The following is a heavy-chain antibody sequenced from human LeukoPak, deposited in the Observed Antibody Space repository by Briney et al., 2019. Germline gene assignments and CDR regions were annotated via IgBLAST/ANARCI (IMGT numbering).Heavy chain of an antibody. CDR1: GGSISSGGYS. D-gene: IGHD5-18*01. CDR2: IYHSGST. J-gene: IGHJ4*02. V-gene: IGHV4-30-2*01. CDR3: ARVGAGYSYGFIFDY. Sequence: PSQTLSLTCAVSGGSISSGGYSWSWIRQPPGKGLEWIGYIYHSGSTYYNPSLKSRVTISVDRSKNQFSLKLSSVTAADTAVYYCARVGAGYSYGFIFDYWGQGTLVTVSS.